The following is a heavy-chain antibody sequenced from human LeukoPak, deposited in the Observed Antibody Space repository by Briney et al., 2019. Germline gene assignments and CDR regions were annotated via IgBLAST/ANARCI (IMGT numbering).Heavy chain of an antibody. D-gene: IGHD1-26*01. Sequence: PSETLSLTCTVSGGSISSYYWSWIRQPPGKGLEWIGYIYYSGSTNYNPSLKSRVTISVDTSKNQFSLKLSSVTAADTAVYYCARAADSGGLQHWGQGTLVTVSS. CDR2: IYYSGST. V-gene: IGHV4-59*01. CDR1: GGSISSYY. J-gene: IGHJ1*01. CDR3: ARAADSGGLQH.